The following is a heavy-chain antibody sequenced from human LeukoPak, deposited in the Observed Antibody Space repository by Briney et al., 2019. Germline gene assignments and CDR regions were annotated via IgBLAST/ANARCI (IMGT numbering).Heavy chain of an antibody. CDR2: ISSSSSTI. J-gene: IGHJ3*02. V-gene: IGHV3-48*01. CDR3: ARDPNHDAFDI. D-gene: IGHD1-14*01. Sequence: GGSLRLSCAAPGFTFSSYSMNWVRQAPGKGLEWVSYISSSSSTIYYADSVKGRFTISRDNAKNSLYLQMNSLRAEDTAVYYCARDPNHDAFDIWGQGTMVTVSS. CDR1: GFTFSSYS.